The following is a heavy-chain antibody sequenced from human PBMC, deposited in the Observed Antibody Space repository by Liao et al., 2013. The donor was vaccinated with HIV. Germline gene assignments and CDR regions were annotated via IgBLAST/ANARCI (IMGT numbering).Heavy chain of an antibody. CDR3: ARDRGVKTPGAFDI. Sequence: QVQLQESGPGLVKSSQTVSLTCIVSGGSIVSDDYYWSWIRQPPGKGPEWIGHIYFSGNTFYNSSLKSRATISIDTSKTQFSLNLKSVTAADTAVYYCARDRGVKTPGAFDIWGQGTMVTVSS. V-gene: IGHV4-30-4*08. CDR1: GGSIVSDDYY. CDR2: IYFSGNT. D-gene: IGHD3-10*01. J-gene: IGHJ3*02.